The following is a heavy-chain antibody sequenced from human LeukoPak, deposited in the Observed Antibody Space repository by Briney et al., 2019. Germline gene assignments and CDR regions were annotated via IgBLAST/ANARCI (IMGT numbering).Heavy chain of an antibody. CDR2: INPNSGGT. CDR3: ARGAILRYFDWLLGANWFDP. J-gene: IGHJ5*02. CDR1: GYTFTGYY. Sequence: ASVKVSCKASGYTFTGYYMHWVRQAPGQGLEWMGWINPNSGGTNYAQKFQGRVTMTRDTSISTAYMELSRLRSDDTAVYYSARGAILRYFDWLLGANWFDPWGQGTLVTVSS. D-gene: IGHD3-9*01. V-gene: IGHV1-2*02.